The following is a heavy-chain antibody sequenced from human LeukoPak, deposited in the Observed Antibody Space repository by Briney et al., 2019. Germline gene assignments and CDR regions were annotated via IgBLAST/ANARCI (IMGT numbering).Heavy chain of an antibody. D-gene: IGHD2-15*01. V-gene: IGHV3-23*01. CDR3: AKAPVTSCRGAFCYPFDY. CDR2: MSSSDDGR. CDR1: GLTFSSYA. Sequence: GGSLRLSCAASGLTFSSYAMSWVRQAPGKGLEWVSAMSSSDDGRYYAASVRGRFTISRDTSRSTLYLQMNSLRAEDAAIYYCAKAPVTSCRGAFCYPFDYWGQGTLVTVSS. J-gene: IGHJ4*02.